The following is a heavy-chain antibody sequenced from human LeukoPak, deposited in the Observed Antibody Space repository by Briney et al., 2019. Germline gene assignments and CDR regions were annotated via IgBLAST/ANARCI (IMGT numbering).Heavy chain of an antibody. J-gene: IGHJ4*02. CDR1: GGTFSSYA. D-gene: IGHD2-2*01. CDR3: ARAHCSSTSCYVAEGYYFDY. V-gene: IGHV1-69*13. CDR2: IIPIFGTA. Sequence: SVKVSCKASGGTFSSYAISWVRQAPGQGLEWMGGIIPIFGTANYAQKFQGRVTITADESRSTAYMELSSLRSEDTAAYYCARAHCSSTSCYVAEGYYFDYWGQGTLVTVSS.